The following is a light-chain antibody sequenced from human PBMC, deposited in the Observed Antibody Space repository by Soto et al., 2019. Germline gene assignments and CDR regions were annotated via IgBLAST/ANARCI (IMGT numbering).Light chain of an antibody. CDR1: QSVSSY. CDR3: QQRSNWPPRLFT. V-gene: IGKV3-11*01. Sequence: EIVLTQSPATLSLSPGERATLSCRASQSVSSYLAWYQQKPGQAPRLLIYDASNRATGIPARFSGSGSGTDFTLTISSLEPEDFAVYYCQQRSNWPPRLFTFGPGTKVDIK. J-gene: IGKJ3*01. CDR2: DAS.